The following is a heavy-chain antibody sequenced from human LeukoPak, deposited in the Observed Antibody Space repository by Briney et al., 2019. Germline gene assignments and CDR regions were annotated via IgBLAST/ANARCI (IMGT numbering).Heavy chain of an antibody. CDR2: IRSKAYGGTT. V-gene: IGHV3-49*04. D-gene: IGHD6-19*01. Sequence: GGSLRLSCAASGFTFSSYAMSWVRQAPGKGLEWVDVIRSKAYGGTTDTAASVTGRFSILRDDSKNIAYLQMNSLKTDDAGVYYCTRAFEPNTGWYIHFHWGQGTVVTVSS. J-gene: IGHJ4*02. CDR1: GFTFSSYA. CDR3: TRAFEPNTGWYIHFH.